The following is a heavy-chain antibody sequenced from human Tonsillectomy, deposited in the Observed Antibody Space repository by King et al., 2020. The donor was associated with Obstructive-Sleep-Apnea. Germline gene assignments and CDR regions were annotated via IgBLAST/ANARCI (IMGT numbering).Heavy chain of an antibody. V-gene: IGHV5-51*01. J-gene: IGHJ4*02. CDR2: IYPGDSDT. CDR3: ARREMTTGYFDY. CDR1: GYTFTTYW. D-gene: IGHD5-24*01. Sequence: QLVQSGAEVKKPGESLKISCKGSGYTFTTYWIGWVRQMPGKGLEWMGIIYPGDSDTRYSPSFQGQATISADKSISTAHLQWSSLKASDTARYYCARREMTTGYFDYWGQGTLVTVSS.